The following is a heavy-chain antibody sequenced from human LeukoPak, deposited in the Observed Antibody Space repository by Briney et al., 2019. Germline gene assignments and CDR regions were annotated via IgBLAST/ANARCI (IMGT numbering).Heavy chain of an antibody. V-gene: IGHV3-48*02. CDR2: ISSSSSTI. D-gene: IGHD4-17*01. J-gene: IGHJ4*02. CDR1: GFTFSSYS. Sequence: GGSLRLSCAASGFTFSSYSMNWVRQAPGKGLEWVSYISSSSSTIYYADSVKGRFTISRDNSKNTVYLQLNNLRDEDTAVYYCAKDSERYGVLEYWGQGTLVSVS. CDR3: AKDSERYGVLEY.